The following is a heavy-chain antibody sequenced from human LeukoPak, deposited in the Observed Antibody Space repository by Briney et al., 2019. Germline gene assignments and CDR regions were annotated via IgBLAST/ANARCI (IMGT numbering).Heavy chain of an antibody. D-gene: IGHD3-10*01. Sequence: GGSLRLSCAASGFTFSSYAMHWVRQAPGKGLEWVAVISYDGSNKYYADSVKGRFTISRDNSKNTLYLQMNSLRAEDTAVYCCSHSLGVYWGQGTLVTVSS. CDR3: SHSLGVY. V-gene: IGHV3-30-3*01. J-gene: IGHJ4*02. CDR2: ISYDGSNK. CDR1: GFTFSSYA.